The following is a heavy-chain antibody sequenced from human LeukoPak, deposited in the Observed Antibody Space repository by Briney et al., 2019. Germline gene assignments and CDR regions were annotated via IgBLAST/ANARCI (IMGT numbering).Heavy chain of an antibody. Sequence: GASVKVSCKASGYTFTSYDINWVRQATGQGLEWMVWMNPNSGNTVYAQKFQGRVTMTRNTSISTAYMELSSVISEDTRVYYCASGGALFDYWGQETLVTVSS. CDR2: MNPNSGNT. CDR3: ASGGALFDY. J-gene: IGHJ4*02. D-gene: IGHD1-26*01. V-gene: IGHV1-8*01. CDR1: GYTFTSYD.